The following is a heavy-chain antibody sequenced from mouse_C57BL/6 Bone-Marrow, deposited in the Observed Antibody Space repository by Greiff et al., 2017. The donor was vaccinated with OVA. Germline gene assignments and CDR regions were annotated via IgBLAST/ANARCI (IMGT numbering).Heavy chain of an antibody. CDR3: ARQGLRRGAWFAY. V-gene: IGHV5-15*01. CDR2: ISNLAYSI. Sequence: EVQLVESGGGLVQPGGSLKLYCAASGFTFSDYGMAWVRQAPRKGPEWVAFISNLAYSIYYADTVTGRFTISRENAKNTLYLEMSSLRSEDTAMYYCARQGLRRGAWFAYWGQGTLVTVSA. J-gene: IGHJ3*01. D-gene: IGHD2-2*01. CDR1: GFTFSDYG.